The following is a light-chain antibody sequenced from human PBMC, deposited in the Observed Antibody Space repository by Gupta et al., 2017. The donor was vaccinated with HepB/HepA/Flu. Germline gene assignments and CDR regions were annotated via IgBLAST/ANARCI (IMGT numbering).Light chain of an antibody. CDR3: SSYTSSSTLVV. Sequence: QSALTQPASVSGSPGQSITISCTGTSSDVGGYNDVSWYQQHPGKAPKLMIYDVSNRPSGVSNRFSGSKSGNTASLTIPGLQAEDEADYYCSSYTSSSTLVVFGGGTKLTVL. CDR1: SSDVGGYND. CDR2: DVS. J-gene: IGLJ2*01. V-gene: IGLV2-14*03.